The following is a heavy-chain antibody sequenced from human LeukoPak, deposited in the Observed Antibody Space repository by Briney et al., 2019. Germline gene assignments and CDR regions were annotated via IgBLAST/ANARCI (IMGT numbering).Heavy chain of an antibody. J-gene: IGHJ4*02. Sequence: GGSLRLSCAASRFTFSSYAMHWVRQAPGKGLEWVAVISNDGSKKYYADSVKGRFTITRDDSKNTLYLQMNSLRAEDTAVYYCAKFLTGYSYFDYWGQGTLVTVSS. D-gene: IGHD3-9*01. V-gene: IGHV3-30-3*01. CDR1: RFTFSSYA. CDR2: ISNDGSKK. CDR3: AKFLTGYSYFDY.